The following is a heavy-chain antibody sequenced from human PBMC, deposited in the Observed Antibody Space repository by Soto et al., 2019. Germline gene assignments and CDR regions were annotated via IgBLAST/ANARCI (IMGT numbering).Heavy chain of an antibody. CDR2: IYYSGST. D-gene: IGHD2-15*01. Sequence: QLQLQESGPGLVKPSETLSLTCTVSGGSISSSSYYWGWIRQPPGKGLEWIGSIYYSGSTYYNPFLKIRVTISVDTSKNQFSLKLSSVTAADTAVYYCARPSPRYCSGGSCLEFPDAFDIWGQGTMVTVSS. CDR3: ARPSPRYCSGGSCLEFPDAFDI. CDR1: GGSISSSSYY. J-gene: IGHJ3*02. V-gene: IGHV4-39*01.